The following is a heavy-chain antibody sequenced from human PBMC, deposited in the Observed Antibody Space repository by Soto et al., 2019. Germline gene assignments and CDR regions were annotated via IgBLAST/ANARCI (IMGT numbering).Heavy chain of an antibody. J-gene: IGHJ4*02. Sequence: WVPLSLSCTVSGVTISSYWWHRIRQAPGKGLVWVSHINSDGSSTSYADSVKGRFTISRDNAKNTLYLQMNRLRAEDTAVYYLVQQLGHNAANFDYWGQGTLVTGSS. CDR1: GVTISSYW. CDR2: INSDGSST. CDR3: VQQLGHNAANFDY. V-gene: IGHV3-74*01. D-gene: IGHD6-13*01.